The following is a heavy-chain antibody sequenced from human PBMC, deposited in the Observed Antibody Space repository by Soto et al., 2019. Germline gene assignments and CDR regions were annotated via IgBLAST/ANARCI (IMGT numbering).Heavy chain of an antibody. D-gene: IGHD3-3*01. Sequence: SETLSLTCTVSGGSISSYYWSWIRQPPGKGLEWIGYIYYSGSTNYNPSLKSRVTISVDTSKNQFSLKLSSVTAADTAVYYCARGQYDFEGQFYYYYYMDVWGKGPTVTVSS. CDR2: IYYSGST. V-gene: IGHV4-59*13. J-gene: IGHJ6*03. CDR3: ARGQYDFEGQFYYYYYMDV. CDR1: GGSISSYY.